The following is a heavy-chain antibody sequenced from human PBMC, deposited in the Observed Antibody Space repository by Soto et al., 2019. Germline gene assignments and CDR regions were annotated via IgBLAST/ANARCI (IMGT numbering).Heavy chain of an antibody. D-gene: IGHD2-8*01. CDR2: IWYDGSNK. Sequence: GGSLRLSCAASGFTFSSYGMHWVRQAPGKGLEWVAVIWYDGSNKYYADSVKGRFTISRDNSKNTLYLQMNSLRAEDTAVYYCARDRICTNGVCYLYYYYGMDVWGQGTTVTVSS. V-gene: IGHV3-33*01. CDR3: ARDRICTNGVCYLYYYYGMDV. J-gene: IGHJ6*02. CDR1: GFTFSSYG.